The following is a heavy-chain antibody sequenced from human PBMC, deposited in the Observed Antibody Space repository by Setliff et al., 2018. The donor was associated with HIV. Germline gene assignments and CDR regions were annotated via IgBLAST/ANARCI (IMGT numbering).Heavy chain of an antibody. V-gene: IGHV4-34*01. CDR3: ARLGYSGSLVGAFDI. Sequence: SETLSLTCAVYGGSFSGYYWSWIRQPPGKGLEWIGEINHDRTTNYNPSLKSRVTISVDTSKNQFSLTLNSVTAADTAVYYCARLGYSGSLVGAFDIWGQGTMVTVSS. J-gene: IGHJ3*02. CDR1: GGSFSGYY. CDR2: INHDRTT. D-gene: IGHD1-26*01.